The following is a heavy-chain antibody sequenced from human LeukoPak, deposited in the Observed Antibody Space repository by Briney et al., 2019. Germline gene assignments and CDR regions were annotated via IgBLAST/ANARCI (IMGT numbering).Heavy chain of an antibody. CDR2: ISAYNGDT. CDR3: ARVKIFGVAISNWFDP. J-gene: IGHJ5*02. CDR1: GYTFTSYT. V-gene: IGHV1-18*01. Sequence: ASVKVSCKASGYTFTSYTIMWVRQAPGQGLEWMGYISAYNGDTYYVQKLQGRATMTTDTSTSTAFMELRSLRSDDTAIYYCARVKIFGVAISNWFDPWGQGTLVTVSS. D-gene: IGHD3-3*01.